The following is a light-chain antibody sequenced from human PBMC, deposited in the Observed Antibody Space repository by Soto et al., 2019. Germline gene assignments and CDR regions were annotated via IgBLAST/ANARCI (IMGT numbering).Light chain of an antibody. CDR2: DVI. Sequence: QSALTQPRSVSGSPGQSVTLSCTGTSSDVGGYNYVSWYQQHPGKAPKLMIYDVITRPSGVPDRFSGSKSGNTASLTISGLQAEDEADYYCCSYAGSYTFVLGTGTKLTVL. CDR1: SSDVGGYNY. CDR3: CSYAGSYTFV. J-gene: IGLJ1*01. V-gene: IGLV2-11*01.